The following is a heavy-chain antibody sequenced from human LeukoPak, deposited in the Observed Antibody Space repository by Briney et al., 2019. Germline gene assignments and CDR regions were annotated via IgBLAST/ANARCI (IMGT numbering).Heavy chain of an antibody. CDR1: GYTFTAYQ. CDR2: INPYTGGT. V-gene: IGHV1-2*06. Sequence: ASVKVSCKASGYTFTAYQMHWVRQAPGQGPEWMGRINPYTGGTDYAQKFQGRVSMTRDTSISTVYLELSRLKSDGTAVYYCARHACSATSCSGFDVWGQGTMLTVSS. J-gene: IGHJ3*01. D-gene: IGHD2-15*01. CDR3: ARHACSATSCSGFDV.